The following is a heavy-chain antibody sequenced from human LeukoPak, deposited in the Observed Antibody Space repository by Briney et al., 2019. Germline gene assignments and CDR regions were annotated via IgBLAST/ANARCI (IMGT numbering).Heavy chain of an antibody. J-gene: IGHJ3*02. V-gene: IGHV1-18*01. CDR2: ISAYNGNT. CDR1: GHTFINYG. D-gene: IGHD2-21*01. CDR3: VRSMAQDVDAFDI. Sequence: ASVKVSCKASGHTFINYGISWVRQAPGQGLEWMGWISAYNGNTNYAQKLQGRVTMTTDTSTSTAYMELRSLRAEDTAVYYCVRSMAQDVDAFDIWGQGTMVTVSS.